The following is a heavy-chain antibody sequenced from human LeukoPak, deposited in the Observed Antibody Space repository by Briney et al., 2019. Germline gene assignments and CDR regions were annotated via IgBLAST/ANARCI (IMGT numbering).Heavy chain of an antibody. J-gene: IGHJ4*02. D-gene: IGHD2-15*01. CDR2: IWYDGSNK. Sequence: GGSLRLSCAASGFTFSSYGMHWVRQAPGKGLEWVAVIWYDGSNKYYADSVKGRFTISRDNSENTVYLQMNSLRVEDTAIYYCAKDRSSGGSCYNYWGRGTQVTVSS. CDR1: GFTFSSYG. V-gene: IGHV3-33*06. CDR3: AKDRSSGGSCYNY.